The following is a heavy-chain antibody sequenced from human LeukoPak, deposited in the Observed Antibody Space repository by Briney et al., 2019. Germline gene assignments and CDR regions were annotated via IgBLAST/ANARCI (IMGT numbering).Heavy chain of an antibody. D-gene: IGHD3-10*01. J-gene: IGHJ6*03. CDR1: EYSFPNYC. V-gene: IGHV5-51*01. CDR3: ARQLSGSSGYMDV. CDR2: IYPDDSDT. Sequence: GESLKISCQHSEYSFPNYCIGWVRQMPGKGLEWMGIIYPDDSDTRYSPSFQGQVTISADKSISAAYLQWSSLRASDTAMYYCARQLSGSSGYMDVWGKGTTVTISS.